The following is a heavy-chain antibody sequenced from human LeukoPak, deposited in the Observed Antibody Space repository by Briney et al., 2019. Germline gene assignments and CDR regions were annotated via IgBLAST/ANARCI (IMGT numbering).Heavy chain of an antibody. CDR1: GFTFSSYE. D-gene: IGHD3-22*01. J-gene: IGHJ5*02. Sequence: PGGSLRLSCAASGFTFSSYEMNWVRQAPGKGLEWVSYISSSGSTIYYADSVKGRFTISRDNAKNSLYLQMNSLRAEDTAVYFCAKDETDYYDSSGPNWFDPWGQGTLVTVSS. CDR3: AKDETDYYDSSGPNWFDP. CDR2: ISSSGSTI. V-gene: IGHV3-48*03.